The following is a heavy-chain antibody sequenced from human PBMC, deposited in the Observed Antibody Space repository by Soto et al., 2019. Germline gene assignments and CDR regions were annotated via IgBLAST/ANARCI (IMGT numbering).Heavy chain of an antibody. D-gene: IGHD2-2*02. CDR2: IIPIFGTA. V-gene: IGHV1-69*06. Sequence: QVQLVQSGAEVKKTGSSVKVSCKASGGTFSSYAISWVRQAPGQGLEWMGGIIPIFGTANYAQKFQGRVTITADKSTSTAYMELSSLRSEDTAVYYCARHIPDIVVVPAAIHYYYYGMDVWGQGTTVTVSS. CDR1: GGTFSSYA. J-gene: IGHJ6*02. CDR3: ARHIPDIVVVPAAIHYYYYGMDV.